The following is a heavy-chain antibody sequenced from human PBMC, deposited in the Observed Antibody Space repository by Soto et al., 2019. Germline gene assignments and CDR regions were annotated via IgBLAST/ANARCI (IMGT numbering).Heavy chain of an antibody. Sequence: SADLSSTGTVAGDACRYRWSRWLQKPDGKGMEWIGRIYGSGGVYASGTTTHNPSLKSRITMSVDMSKDQVSMKLTSVTAADTAVYYCVRGGGRDSRSMYYYNGLDVWGQG. J-gene: IGHJ6*02. D-gene: IGHD1-26*01. CDR2: IYGSGGVYASGTT. CDR1: GDACRYRW. V-gene: IGHV4-4*07. CDR3: VRGGGRDSRSMYYYNGLDV.